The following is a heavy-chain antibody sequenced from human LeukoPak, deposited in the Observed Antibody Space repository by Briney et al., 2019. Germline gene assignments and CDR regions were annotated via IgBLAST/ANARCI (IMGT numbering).Heavy chain of an antibody. Sequence: KPGGSLRLSCAASGFTFSSYSMNWFRQAPGKGLEWVSSISSSSSYIYYADSVKGRFAISRDNAKNSLYLQMNSLRAEDTAVYYCARATVARDTASDYWGQGTLVTVSS. CDR1: GFTFSSYS. J-gene: IGHJ4*02. D-gene: IGHD4-23*01. CDR3: ARATVARDTASDY. CDR2: ISSSSSYI. V-gene: IGHV3-21*01.